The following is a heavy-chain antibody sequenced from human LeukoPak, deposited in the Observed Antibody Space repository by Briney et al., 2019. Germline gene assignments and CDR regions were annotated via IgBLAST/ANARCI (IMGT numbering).Heavy chain of an antibody. D-gene: IGHD3-22*01. Sequence: SETLSLTCTVSGGSISSYYWSWIRQPPGKGLEWIGYIYYSGSTNYNPSLKSRVTISVDTSKNQFSLKPSSVTAADTAVYYCASRPRGYSSGYLYYFDYWGQGTLVTVSS. CDR2: IYYSGST. CDR1: GGSISSYY. J-gene: IGHJ4*02. CDR3: ASRPRGYSSGYLYYFDY. V-gene: IGHV4-59*08.